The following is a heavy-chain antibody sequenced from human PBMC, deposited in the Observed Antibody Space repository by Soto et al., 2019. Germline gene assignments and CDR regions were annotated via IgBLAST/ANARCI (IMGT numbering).Heavy chain of an antibody. CDR2: INPNGGST. Sequence: QVQLVQSGAEVKNPGASVTVSCRASGYTFTSYYIHWVRQAPGQGLEWMAIINPNGGSTNYAQRFQGRVTVTRDTSTSIVYMELSSLRSEDTDVYYCSRGLGSGDYWGQGTLVTVSS. D-gene: IGHD3-10*01. J-gene: IGHJ4*02. V-gene: IGHV1-46*03. CDR3: SRGLGSGDY. CDR1: GYTFTSYY.